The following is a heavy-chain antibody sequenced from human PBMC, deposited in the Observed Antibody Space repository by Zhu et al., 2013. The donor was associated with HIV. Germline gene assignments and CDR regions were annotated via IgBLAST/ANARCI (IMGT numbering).Heavy chain of an antibody. Sequence: QVQLVQSGAEVKKPGASVKVSCKASGFTFPNYAMQWVRQAPGQRLEWMGWINAGNGHTKYSQEFQGRVTITRDTSASIVYMELSSLTSADTAVYYCARGHWNSGTWGPYYFDYWGQGNPGHRSPQ. CDR1: GFTFPNYA. V-gene: IGHV1-3*01. CDR3: ARGHWNSGTWGPYYFDY. D-gene: IGHD1-26*01. CDR2: INAGNGHT. J-gene: IGHJ4*02.